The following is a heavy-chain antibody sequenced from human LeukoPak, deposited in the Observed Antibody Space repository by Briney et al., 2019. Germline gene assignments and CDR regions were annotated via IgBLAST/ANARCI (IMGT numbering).Heavy chain of an antibody. CDR3: ARESVLEWLFSNYYYYYMDV. CDR2: MNPNSGNT. J-gene: IGHJ6*03. CDR1: GYTFTSYD. V-gene: IGHV1-8*01. D-gene: IGHD3-3*01. Sequence: GASVKVSCKASGYTFTSYDINWVRQATGQGLEWMGWMNPNSGNTGYAQKFQGRVTMTRNTSISTAYMELSSLRSEDTAVYYCARESVLEWLFSNYYYYYMDVWGKGTTVTVPS.